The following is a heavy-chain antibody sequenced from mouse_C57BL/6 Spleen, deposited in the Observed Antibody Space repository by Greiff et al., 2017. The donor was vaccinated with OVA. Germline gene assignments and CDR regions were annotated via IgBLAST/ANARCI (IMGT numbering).Heavy chain of an antibody. J-gene: IGHJ3*01. V-gene: IGHV1-61*01. CDR2: IYPSDSET. D-gene: IGHD1-1*01. Sequence: QVQLQQPGAELVRPGSSVKLSCKASGYTFTSYWMDWVKQRPGQGLEWIGNIYPSDSETHYNQKFKDKATLTVDKSSSTAYMQLSSLTSEDSAVYYCAVTTVVDSWFAYWGQGTLVTVSA. CDR3: AVTTVVDSWFAY. CDR1: GYTFTSYW.